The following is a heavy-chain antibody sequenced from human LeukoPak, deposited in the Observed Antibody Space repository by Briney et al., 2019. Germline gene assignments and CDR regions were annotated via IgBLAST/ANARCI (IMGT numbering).Heavy chain of an antibody. J-gene: IGHJ4*02. Sequence: SETLSLTCAVSGGSISSGGYSWSWIRQPPGKGLEWIGYIYHSGSTYYNPSLKSRVTMSVDTSKNQFSLKLSSVTAADTAVYYCAGLSGYSYGYPQFDYWGQGTLVTVYS. CDR2: IYHSGST. CDR1: GGSISSGGYS. CDR3: AGLSGYSYGYPQFDY. V-gene: IGHV4-30-2*01. D-gene: IGHD5-18*01.